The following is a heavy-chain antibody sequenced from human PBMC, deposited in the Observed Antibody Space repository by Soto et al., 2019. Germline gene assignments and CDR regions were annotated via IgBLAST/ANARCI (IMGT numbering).Heavy chain of an antibody. J-gene: IGHJ4*02. CDR3: ARRPLYCSNGICDRYGKYYFDY. V-gene: IGHV4-39*01. D-gene: IGHD2-8*01. CDR1: GGSVSNNIYY. CDR2: IYYSGST. Sequence: PSETLSLTCTVSGGSVSNNIYYWGWIRQPPGKGLEWLGNIYYSGSTYYNPSLKSRVTISVDTSKNQFSLKLSSVTAADTAVYYCARRPLYCSNGICDRYGKYYFDYWGPGTLVTVSS.